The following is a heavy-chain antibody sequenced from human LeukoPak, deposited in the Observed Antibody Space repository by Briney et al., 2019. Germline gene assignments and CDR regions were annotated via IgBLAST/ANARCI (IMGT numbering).Heavy chain of an antibody. CDR3: ARGRGGYPLYYYGMDV. D-gene: IGHD2-15*01. CDR2: IIPIFGTA. CDR1: GGTFSSYA. J-gene: IGHJ6*02. Sequence: SVKVSCKASGGTFSSYAISWVRQAPGQGLEWMGVIIPIFGTANYAQKFQGRVTITADESTSTAYMELSSLRSEDTAVYYCARGRGGYPLYYYGMDVWGQGTTVTVSS. V-gene: IGHV1-69*01.